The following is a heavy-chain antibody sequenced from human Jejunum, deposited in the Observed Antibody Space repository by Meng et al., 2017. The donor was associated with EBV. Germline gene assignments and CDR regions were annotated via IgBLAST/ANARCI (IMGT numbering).Heavy chain of an antibody. V-gene: IGHV4-4*02. J-gene: IGHJ5*02. CDR3: ATSMSGYSYGYS. CDR2: IYYTGRT. Sequence: QGQVQEAGPGLVPPSGTLSLTCAVSGASISSSHWWSWVRQAPGEGLEWIGEIYYTGRTNYNPSLKSRVSMSIDKSKNQFSLNLYSVTVADTAVYYCATSMSGYSYGYSWGQGTLVTVSS. D-gene: IGHD5-12*01. CDR1: GASISSSHW.